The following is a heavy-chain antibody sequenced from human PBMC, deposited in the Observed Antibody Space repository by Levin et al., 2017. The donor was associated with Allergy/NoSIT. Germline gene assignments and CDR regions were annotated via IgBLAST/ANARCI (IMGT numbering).Heavy chain of an antibody. V-gene: IGHV1-2*02. CDR2: INPNSGGT. CDR1: GYTFTGYY. CDR3: ASTSLYSSSWGFDY. Sequence: PGESLKISCKASGYTFTGYYMHWVRQAPGQGLEWMGWINPNSGGTNYAQKFQGRVTMTRDTSISTAYMELSRLRSADTAVYYCASTSLYSSSWGFDYWGQGTLVTVSS. D-gene: IGHD6-13*01. J-gene: IGHJ4*02.